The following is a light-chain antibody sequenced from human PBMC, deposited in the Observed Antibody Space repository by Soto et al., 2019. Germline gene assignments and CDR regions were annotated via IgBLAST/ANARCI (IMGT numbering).Light chain of an antibody. CDR3: QAWDSSTVV. J-gene: IGLJ2*01. Sequence: SYELTQPPSVSVSPGQTASITCSGDKLGDKYACWYQQKPGQSPVLVIYQDSKRPSGIPERFSGSNSGNTATLTISGTQAMDDADYSCQAWDSSTVVFGGGTKVTVL. CDR2: QDS. CDR1: KLGDKY. V-gene: IGLV3-1*01.